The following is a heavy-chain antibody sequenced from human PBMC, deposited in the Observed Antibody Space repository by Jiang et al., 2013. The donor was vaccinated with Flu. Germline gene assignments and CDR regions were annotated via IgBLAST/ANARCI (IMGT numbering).Heavy chain of an antibody. CDR1: GYTFTTYY. CDR3: ARGQPRYYFDY. Sequence: SGAEVKRPGASVKVSCKASGYTFTTYYIHWVRQAPGRGLEWVGIINPSTGSTDFPQKFQGRVTVTRDTSTSTVYMELSSLRSEDTAVYYCARGQPRYYFDYWGQGTLVTVSS. J-gene: IGHJ4*02. CDR2: INPSTGST. V-gene: IGHV1-46*01.